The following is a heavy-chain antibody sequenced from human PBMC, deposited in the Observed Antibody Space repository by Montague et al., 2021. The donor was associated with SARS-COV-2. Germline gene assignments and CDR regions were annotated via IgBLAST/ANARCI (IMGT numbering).Heavy chain of an antibody. CDR3: ASRAPTRIVLMVYAIGGYFDY. D-gene: IGHD2-8*01. V-gene: IGHV3-48*03. Sequence: SLRLSCAASGFTFSSYEMNWVRQAPGKGLEWVSYISSTGSTIFYADSVEGRFTISRDNAKNSLYLQMNSLRAEDTAVYYSASRAPTRIVLMVYAIGGYFDYWGQGTLVTVSS. CDR1: GFTFSSYE. CDR2: ISSTGSTI. J-gene: IGHJ4*02.